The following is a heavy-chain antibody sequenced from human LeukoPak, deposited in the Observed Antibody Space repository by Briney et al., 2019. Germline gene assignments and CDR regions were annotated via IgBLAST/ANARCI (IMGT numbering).Heavy chain of an antibody. CDR3: ARESIVLVPAAQGPSDFYYYGMDV. Sequence: GGSLRLSCAASGFTFSSYGMHWVRQAPGKGLEWVAAVSYDGSAKYYADSVKGRFTISRDNAKNSLYLQMNSLRAEDTAVYYCARESIVLVPAAQGPSDFYYYGMDVWGQGTTVTVSS. CDR2: VSYDGSAK. J-gene: IGHJ6*02. CDR1: GFTFSSYG. D-gene: IGHD2-2*01. V-gene: IGHV3-30*03.